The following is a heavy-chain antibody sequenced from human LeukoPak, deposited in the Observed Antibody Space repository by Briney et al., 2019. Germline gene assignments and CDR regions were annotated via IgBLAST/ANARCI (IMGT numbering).Heavy chain of an antibody. Sequence: PGGSLRLSCAASGFTFSSYNMNWVRQAPGKGLEWVSSITSSSIYKFYADSVKGRFTISRDNAKNSLYLQMDSLRAEDTAVYYCAKSQGLSYYFDYWGQGTLVTVSS. CDR3: AKSQGLSYYFDY. CDR1: GFTFSSYN. V-gene: IGHV3-21*01. J-gene: IGHJ4*02. CDR2: ITSSSIYK.